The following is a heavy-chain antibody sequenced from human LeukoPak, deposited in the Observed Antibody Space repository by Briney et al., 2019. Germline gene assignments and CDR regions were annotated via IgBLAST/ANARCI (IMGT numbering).Heavy chain of an antibody. J-gene: IGHJ4*02. Sequence: SETLSLTCTVSGGSISSHYWSWIRQPPGKGLEWIGCIYYSGSTNYNPSLKSRVTISVDTSKNQFSLKLSSVTAADTAVYYCARGPRGFTIFDYWGQGTLVTVSS. CDR1: GGSISSHY. D-gene: IGHD3-3*01. CDR2: IYYSGST. V-gene: IGHV4-59*11. CDR3: ARGPRGFTIFDY.